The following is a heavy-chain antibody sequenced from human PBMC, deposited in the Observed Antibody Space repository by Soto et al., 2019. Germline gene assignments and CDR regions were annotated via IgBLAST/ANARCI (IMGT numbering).Heavy chain of an antibody. J-gene: IGHJ3*02. CDR1: GYAFTSFG. Sequence: QVQLVQSGIEVKNPGASVKVSCKASGYAFTSFGISWVRQAPGQGLEWMGWTVANNGYTKYAQNLQGRVTLITDTSTSTAYRELGSLLFDDTAVYYWARGSGGPCYASYAFDIGGQGTMVTVSS. CDR2: TVANNGYT. D-gene: IGHD2-15*01. V-gene: IGHV1-18*01. CDR3: ARGSGGPCYASYAFDI.